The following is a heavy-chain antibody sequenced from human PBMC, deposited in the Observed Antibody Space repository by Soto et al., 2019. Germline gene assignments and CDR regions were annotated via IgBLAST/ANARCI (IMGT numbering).Heavy chain of an antibody. CDR2: VYSGGSS. Sequence: GGCMRLSCAASGFALTNTFLTWVRQAPGKGLEWVSIVYSGGSSSYADSVKGRFTISRDTSKTTVHLQMSSLRAEDTAVYYCARESAGAAGFDFWGQETLVTVS. CDR3: ARESAGAAGFDF. J-gene: IGHJ4*02. V-gene: IGHV3-53*01. D-gene: IGHD6-13*01. CDR1: GFALTNTF.